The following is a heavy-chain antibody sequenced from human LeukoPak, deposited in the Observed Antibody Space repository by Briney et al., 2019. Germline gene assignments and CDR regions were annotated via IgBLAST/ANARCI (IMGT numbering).Heavy chain of an antibody. CDR1: GGSFSGYY. Sequence: SETLSLTCAVYGGSFSGYYWSWIHQPPGKGLEWIGEINHSGSTNYNPSLKSRVTISVDTSKNQFSLKLSSVTAADTAVYYCARGRIVAVPAARCWFGPWGQGTLVAVSS. CDR2: INHSGST. CDR3: ARGRIVAVPAARCWFGP. J-gene: IGHJ5*02. V-gene: IGHV4-34*01. D-gene: IGHD2-2*01.